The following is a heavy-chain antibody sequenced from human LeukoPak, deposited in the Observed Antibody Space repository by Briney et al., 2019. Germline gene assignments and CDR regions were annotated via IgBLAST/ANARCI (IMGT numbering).Heavy chain of an antibody. CDR3: ARGRFPWRVVVITHGRLRYYFDY. D-gene: IGHD3-22*01. J-gene: IGHJ4*02. CDR1: GGSISSYY. V-gene: IGHV4-59*12. Sequence: PSETLSLTCTVSGGSISSYYWSWIRQPPGKGLEWIGYIYYSGSTNYNPSLKSRVTISVDTSKNQFSLKLSSVTAADTAVYYCARGRFPWRVVVITHGRLRYYFDYWGQGTLVTVSS. CDR2: IYYSGST.